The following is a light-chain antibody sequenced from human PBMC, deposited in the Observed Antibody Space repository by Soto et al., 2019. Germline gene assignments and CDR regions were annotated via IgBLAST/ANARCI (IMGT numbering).Light chain of an antibody. CDR3: QQYASSPQT. J-gene: IGKJ4*01. CDR1: QSVSRSY. Sequence: EIVLTQSPGTLSLSPGERATLSCRASQSVSRSYLAWYQQRPGQPPRLLIYGASNRATGIPDRFSGSGSGTDFTLTIGRLEPEDFAVYYCQQYASSPQTFGGGTKVEIK. V-gene: IGKV3-20*01. CDR2: GAS.